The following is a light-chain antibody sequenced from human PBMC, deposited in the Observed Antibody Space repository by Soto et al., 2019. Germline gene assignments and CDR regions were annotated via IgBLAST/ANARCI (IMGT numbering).Light chain of an antibody. CDR2: AAS. J-gene: IGKJ3*01. Sequence: DIQMTQSPSSLSASVGDRVTITCRASQSISSYLNWYQQKPGKAPKLLIYAASSLQSGVPSRFSGSGSGTDXTLTISXXQPEDFATYYCQQSYSTLFTFGPGTKVDIK. V-gene: IGKV1-39*01. CDR1: QSISSY. CDR3: QQSYSTLFT.